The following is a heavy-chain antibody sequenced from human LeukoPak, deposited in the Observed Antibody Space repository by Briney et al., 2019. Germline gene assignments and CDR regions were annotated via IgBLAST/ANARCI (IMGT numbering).Heavy chain of an antibody. CDR2: IIPIFGTA. V-gene: IGHV1-69*13. Sequence: GASVKVSCKASGGTFTSYAISWVRQAPGQGLEWMGGIIPIFGTANYAQKFQGRVTITADESTSTAYMELSSLRSEDTAVYYCARTYYDILTGSEPVYYYYGMDVWGQGTTVTVSS. D-gene: IGHD3-9*01. CDR1: GGTFTSYA. CDR3: ARTYYDILTGSEPVYYYYGMDV. J-gene: IGHJ6*02.